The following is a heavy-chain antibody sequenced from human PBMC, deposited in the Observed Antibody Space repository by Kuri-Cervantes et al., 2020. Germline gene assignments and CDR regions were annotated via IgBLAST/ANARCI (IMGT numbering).Heavy chain of an antibody. CDR1: GFTFDDYA. Sequence: LKISCAASGFTFDDYAMHWVRQAPGKGLDLVSGIRWNSGSIGYADSVEGRFTISRDNAKNFLYLQMNSLRAEDTALYYCAKGGVGLYSSSWYFGYWGQGTLVTVSS. J-gene: IGHJ4*02. D-gene: IGHD6-13*01. V-gene: IGHV3-9*01. CDR2: IRWNSGSI. CDR3: AKGGVGLYSSSWYFGY.